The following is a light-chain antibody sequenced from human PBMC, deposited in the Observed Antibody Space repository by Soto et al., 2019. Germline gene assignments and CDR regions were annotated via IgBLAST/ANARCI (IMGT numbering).Light chain of an antibody. V-gene: IGKV3-20*01. J-gene: IGKJ1*01. CDR3: QQYGSSPRT. Sequence: EIVMTQSPGTLSVSPGERATLSCRASQSVGSIYLAWYQQKPGQAPRLLIHGASNRASGIPDRFSGSGSGTDFTLTISRLEPEDFAVYYCQQYGSSPRTFGQGTKVDIK. CDR2: GAS. CDR1: QSVGSIY.